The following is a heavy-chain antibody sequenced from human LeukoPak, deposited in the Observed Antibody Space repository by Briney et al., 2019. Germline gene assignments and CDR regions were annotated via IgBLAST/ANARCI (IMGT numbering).Heavy chain of an antibody. V-gene: IGHV1-69*04. Sequence: ASVKVSCKASGGTFSSYAISWVRQAPGQGLEWMGRIIPILGIANYAQKFQGRVTVTADKSTSTAYMELSSLRSEDTAVYYCARDRAIAAAGRNWFDPWGQGTLVTVSS. CDR3: ARDRAIAAAGRNWFDP. CDR1: GGTFSSYA. J-gene: IGHJ5*02. D-gene: IGHD6-13*01. CDR2: IIPILGIA.